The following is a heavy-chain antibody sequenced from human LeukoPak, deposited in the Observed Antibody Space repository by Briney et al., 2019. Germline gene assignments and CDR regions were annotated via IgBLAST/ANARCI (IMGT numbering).Heavy chain of an antibody. D-gene: IGHD2-21*02. V-gene: IGHV1-69*04. Sequence: TSVKVSCKASGGTFSSYAISWVRQAPGQGLEWMGRIIPILGIANYAQKFQGRVTITADKSTSTAYMELSSLRSEDTAVYYCARIGYCGGDYHLYFDYWGQGTLVTVSS. CDR2: IIPILGIA. CDR3: ARIGYCGGDYHLYFDY. J-gene: IGHJ4*02. CDR1: GGTFSSYA.